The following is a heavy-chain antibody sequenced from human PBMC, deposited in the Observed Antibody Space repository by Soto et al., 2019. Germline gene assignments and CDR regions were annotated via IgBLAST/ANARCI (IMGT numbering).Heavy chain of an antibody. CDR1: GFFLSNNW. D-gene: IGHD3-10*01. Sequence: QVQLVESGGGWVKPGESLRLSCIGSGFFLSNNWMTWIRQAPGKGLEWVSYISASGAYTIYADSLKGRFTISRDNARNSLWLQINSLTAEDTAVYYCARSSGWRQVGVSNYGFDVWGQGTTVIVSS. V-gene: IGHV3-11*06. J-gene: IGHJ6*02. CDR2: ISASGAYT. CDR3: ARSSGWRQVGVSNYGFDV.